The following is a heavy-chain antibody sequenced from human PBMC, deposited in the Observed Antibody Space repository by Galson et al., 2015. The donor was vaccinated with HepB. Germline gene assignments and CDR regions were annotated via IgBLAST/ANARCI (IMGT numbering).Heavy chain of an antibody. V-gene: IGHV3-74*01. CDR2: INSDGSST. CDR1: GFTFSSYW. CDR3: ARGLYCSGGSCYSEYNWFDP. J-gene: IGHJ5*02. D-gene: IGHD2-15*01. Sequence: SLRLSCAASGFTFSSYWMHWVRQAPGKGLVWVSRINSDGSSTSYADSVKGRFTISRDNAKNTLYLQMNSLRAEDTAVYYCARGLYCSGGSCYSEYNWFDPWGQGTLVTVSS.